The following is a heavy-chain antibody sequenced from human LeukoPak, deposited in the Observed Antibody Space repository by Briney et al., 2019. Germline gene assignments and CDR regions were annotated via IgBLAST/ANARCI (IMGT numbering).Heavy chain of an antibody. CDR2: IYYSGST. J-gene: IGHJ4*02. V-gene: IGHV4-31*03. CDR1: GGSISSGGYY. D-gene: IGHD3-22*01. CDR3: AREVVVATPYFDY. Sequence: PSQTLSLTCTVSGGSISSGGYYWSWIRQHPGKGLEWIGYIYYSGSTYYNPSLKSRVTISVDTSKNQFSLKLSSVTAADTAVYYCAREVVVATPYFDYWGQGTLVTVSS.